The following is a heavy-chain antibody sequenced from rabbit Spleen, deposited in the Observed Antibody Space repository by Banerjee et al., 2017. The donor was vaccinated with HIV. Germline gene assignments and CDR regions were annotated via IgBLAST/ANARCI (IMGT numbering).Heavy chain of an antibody. CDR3: ARDGSGWGANFNL. CDR2: IDVTKSGST. CDR1: GLAFSSSYW. Sequence: QEQLEESGGDLVKPGASLTLTCKASGLAFSSSYWICWVRQAPGKGLEWIACIDVTKSGSTYYASWAKGRLTISKTSSTTVTLQMTSLTAADTATYFCARDGSGWGANFNLWGPGTLVTVS. J-gene: IGHJ4*01. D-gene: IGHD4-1*01. V-gene: IGHV1S45*01.